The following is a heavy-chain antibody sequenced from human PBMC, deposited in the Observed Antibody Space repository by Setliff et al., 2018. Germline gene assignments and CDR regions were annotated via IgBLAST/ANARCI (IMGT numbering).Heavy chain of an antibody. D-gene: IGHD3-10*01. V-gene: IGHV4-38-2*02. J-gene: IGHJ4*02. Sequence: SETLSLTCTVSGYSISSGYYWGWIRQLPGKGLEWIGSIYHSGSTYYNPSLKSRVTISIDKPNKQFSLELRSLTAADTALYYCARGGGYGSGGSFHNAPFDYWGQGMLVTVSS. CDR2: IYHSGST. CDR3: ARGGGYGSGGSFHNAPFDY. CDR1: GYSISSGYY.